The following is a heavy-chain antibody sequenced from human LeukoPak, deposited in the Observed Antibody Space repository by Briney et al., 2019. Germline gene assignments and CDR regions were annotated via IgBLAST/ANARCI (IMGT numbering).Heavy chain of an antibody. D-gene: IGHD6-25*01. Sequence: PSETLSLTCTVSGGSISSYYWSWIRQPPGKGLEWIGYISYSGSTNYNPSLKSRVTISVDTSKNHFSLKLSSVTAADTAVYYCEREAATLDYWGQGTLVTVSS. J-gene: IGHJ4*02. CDR1: GGSISSYY. CDR3: EREAATLDY. V-gene: IGHV4-59*01. CDR2: ISYSGST.